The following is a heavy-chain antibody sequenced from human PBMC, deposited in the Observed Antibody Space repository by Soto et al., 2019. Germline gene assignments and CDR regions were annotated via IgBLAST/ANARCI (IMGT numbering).Heavy chain of an antibody. CDR1: GFTFRNFG. CDR2: ISYDGTNK. D-gene: IGHD2-21*02. J-gene: IGHJ4*02. Sequence: TVGSLRLSCAASGFTFRNFGMHWVRQAPGKGLEWVAVISYDGTNKYYADSVKGRFTISRDNSKNTLYLQINSLRAEDTAVYYCAKAVPPFVVVTASDYWGQGTLVTVSS. CDR3: AKAVPPFVVVTASDY. V-gene: IGHV3-30*18.